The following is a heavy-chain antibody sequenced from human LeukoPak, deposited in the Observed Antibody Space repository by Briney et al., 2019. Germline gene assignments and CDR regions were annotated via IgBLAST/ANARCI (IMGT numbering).Heavy chain of an antibody. J-gene: IGHJ4*02. D-gene: IGHD1-26*01. Sequence: GASVKVSCKASGYTFTSYAMNWVRQAPGQGLEWMGWISAYNGNTNYAQKLQGRVTMTTDTSTSTVYMELRSLRSDDTAVYYCARASLVGATVVDLGYWGQGTLVTVSS. CDR3: ARASLVGATVVDLGY. CDR1: GYTFTSYA. V-gene: IGHV1-18*01. CDR2: ISAYNGNT.